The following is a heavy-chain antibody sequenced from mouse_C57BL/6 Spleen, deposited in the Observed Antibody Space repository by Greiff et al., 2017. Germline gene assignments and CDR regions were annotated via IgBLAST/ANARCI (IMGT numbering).Heavy chain of an antibody. CDR3: ARRYDYAWFAY. D-gene: IGHD2-4*01. Sequence: QVQLQQPGAELVKPGASVKMSCKASGYTFTSYWITWVKQRPGQGLEWIGDIYPGSGGTNYNEKFKSKATLTVDTSSITAYMQLSSLTSEDSAVYYCARRYDYAWFAYWGQGTLVTVSA. J-gene: IGHJ3*01. V-gene: IGHV1-55*01. CDR1: GYTFTSYW. CDR2: IYPGSGGT.